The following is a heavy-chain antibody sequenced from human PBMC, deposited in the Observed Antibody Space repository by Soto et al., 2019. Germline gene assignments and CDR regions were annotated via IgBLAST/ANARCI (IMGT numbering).Heavy chain of an antibody. J-gene: IGHJ4*02. CDR2: IIPIFGTA. V-gene: IGHV1-69*13. CDR3: ARDYYDSSGYHPPFFDY. CDR1: GGTFSSYA. D-gene: IGHD3-22*01. Sequence: SVKVSCKASGGTFSSYAISWVRQAPGQGLEWMGGIIPIFGTANYAQKFQGRVTITADESTSTAYMELSSLRPEDTAVYYCARDYYDSSGYHPPFFDYWGQGTLVTVSS.